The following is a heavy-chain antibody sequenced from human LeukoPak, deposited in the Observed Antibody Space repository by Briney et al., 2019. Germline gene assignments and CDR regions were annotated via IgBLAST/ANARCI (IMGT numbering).Heavy chain of an antibody. CDR2: IYYSGST. CDR1: GYSISSGYY. D-gene: IGHD1-26*01. Sequence: PSETLSLTCTVSGYSISSGYYWGWIRQPPGKGLEWIGSIYYSGSTYYNPSLKSRVTISVDTSKNQFSLKLSSVTAADTAVYYCARTNGGYSGSYEDAFDIWGQGTMVTVSS. J-gene: IGHJ3*02. CDR3: ARTNGGYSGSYEDAFDI. V-gene: IGHV4-38-2*02.